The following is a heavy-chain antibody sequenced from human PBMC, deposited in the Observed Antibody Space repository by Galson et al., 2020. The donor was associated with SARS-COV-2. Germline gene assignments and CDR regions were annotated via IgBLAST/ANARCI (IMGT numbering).Heavy chain of an antibody. D-gene: IGHD3-10*01. CDR2: ISGYDGNT. Sequence: ASVKVSCKASGYTFASYSISWVRQAPGQGLEWMGWISGYDGNTNYAQEFQGRVTMATDTSTSTTYMELRSLRSDDTAVYFCAREGPSRLRMTMLREVIMLDYWGQGTLVTVSS. V-gene: IGHV1-18*04. CDR1: GYTFASYS. CDR3: AREGPSRLRMTMLREVIMLDY. J-gene: IGHJ4*02.